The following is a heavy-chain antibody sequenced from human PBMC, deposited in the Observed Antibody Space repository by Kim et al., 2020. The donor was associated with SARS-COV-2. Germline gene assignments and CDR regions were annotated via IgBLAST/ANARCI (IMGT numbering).Heavy chain of an antibody. CDR1: GFTFSNYA. V-gene: IGHV3-23*01. D-gene: IGHD3-22*01. CDR3: AKDLTDSSNFDAFDI. CDR2: ISSSDGRT. J-gene: IGHJ3*02. Sequence: GGSLRLSCAASGFTFSNYAMSWVRQAPGKGLEWVSSISSSDGRTYYADSVKGRFSISRDSSKKTVYLHMNSLRDEDTAVYYCAKDLTDSSNFDAFDIWGQGTMVTVSS.